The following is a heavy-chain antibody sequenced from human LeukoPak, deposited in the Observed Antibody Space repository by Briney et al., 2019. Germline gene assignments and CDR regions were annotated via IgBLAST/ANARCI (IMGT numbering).Heavy chain of an antibody. D-gene: IGHD3-10*01. Sequence: ASVKVSCKASGGTFSSYAISWVRQAPGQGLEWMGRIIPILGIANYAQKFQGRVTITADKSTSTAYMELSSLRSEDTAVYYCARVHYGSGSYYTPQYNWFDPWGQGTLVTVSS. V-gene: IGHV1-69*04. CDR2: IIPILGIA. CDR1: GGTFSSYA. CDR3: ARVHYGSGSYYTPQYNWFDP. J-gene: IGHJ5*02.